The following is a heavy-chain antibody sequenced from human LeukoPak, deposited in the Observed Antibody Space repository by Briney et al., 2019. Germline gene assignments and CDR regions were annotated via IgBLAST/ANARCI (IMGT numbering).Heavy chain of an antibody. CDR1: GDSISIYY. CDR3: ATTERNRYYINL. Sequence: SSETLSLTCTVCGDSISIYYRSWIRQPPGKGLEWIGYIYNSGSTNYNPSLKSRVTISVDTSKNQFSLKLTSVTAADTAVYFCATTERNRYYINLWGPWTTVILSS. CDR2: IYNSGST. J-gene: IGHJ6*01. V-gene: IGHV4-59*01. D-gene: IGHD2-21*01.